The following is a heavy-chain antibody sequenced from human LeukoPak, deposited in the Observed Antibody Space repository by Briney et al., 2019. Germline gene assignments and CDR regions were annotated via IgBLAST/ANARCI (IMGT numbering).Heavy chain of an antibody. J-gene: IGHJ6*03. V-gene: IGHV4-61*08. CDR1: GGSISSGGYS. CDR3: ARTTEGGYSYGSFYYYYMDV. CDR2: IYYSGST. D-gene: IGHD5-18*01. Sequence: SQTLSLTCAVSGGSISSGGYSWSWIRQPPGKGLEWIGFIYYSGSTNYNPSLKSRVTISVHTSKNQFSLKLSSVTAADTAVYYCARTTEGGYSYGSFYYYYMDVWGKGATVTISS.